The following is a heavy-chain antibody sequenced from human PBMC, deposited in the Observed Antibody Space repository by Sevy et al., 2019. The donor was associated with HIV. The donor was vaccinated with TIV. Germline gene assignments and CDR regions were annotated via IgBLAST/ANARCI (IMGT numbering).Heavy chain of an antibody. J-gene: IGHJ3*02. CDR1: GFTFSSYA. Sequence: GGSLRLSCAASGFTFSSYAMSWVRQAPGKGLEWVSAISGSGGSTYYADSVKGRFTISRDNSKNTLYLQMNSLRAEDTAVYYCAKPTGYSSGWYGQRGVAFDIWGQGTMVTVSS. CDR2: ISGSGGST. D-gene: IGHD6-19*01. V-gene: IGHV3-23*01. CDR3: AKPTGYSSGWYGQRGVAFDI.